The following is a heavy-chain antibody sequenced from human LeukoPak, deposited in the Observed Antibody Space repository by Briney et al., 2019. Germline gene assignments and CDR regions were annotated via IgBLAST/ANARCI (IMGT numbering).Heavy chain of an antibody. CDR1: GGSISSGSYY. Sequence: PSETLSLTCTVSGGSISSGSYYWSWIRQPAGKGLEWIGRIYTSGSTNYNPSLKSQVTISVDTSKNQFSLKLSSVTAADMAVYYCARDGNWNYDYWGQGTLVTVSS. D-gene: IGHD1-1*01. CDR2: IYTSGST. V-gene: IGHV4-61*02. J-gene: IGHJ4*02. CDR3: ARDGNWNYDY.